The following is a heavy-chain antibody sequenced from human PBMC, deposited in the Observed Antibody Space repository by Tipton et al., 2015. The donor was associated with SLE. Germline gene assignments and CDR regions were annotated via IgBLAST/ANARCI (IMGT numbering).Heavy chain of an antibody. V-gene: IGHV4-59*08. CDR1: GGSISSYY. J-gene: IGHJ3*02. CDR3: ARRTLGRGSSGWSKGAFDI. CDR2: IYYSGST. D-gene: IGHD6-19*01. Sequence: TLSLTCTVSGGSISSYYWSWIRQPPGKGLEWIGYIYYSGSTNYNPSLKSRVTISVDTSKNQFSLKLSSVTAADTAVYYCARRTLGRGSSGWSKGAFDIWGQGTMVTVSS.